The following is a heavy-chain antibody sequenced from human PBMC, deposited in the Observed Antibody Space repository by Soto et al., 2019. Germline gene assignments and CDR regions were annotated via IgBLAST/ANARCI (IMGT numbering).Heavy chain of an antibody. CDR1: GGSFSGYY. CDR2: INHSGST. Sequence: PSETLSLTCAVYGGSFSGYYWSWIRQPPGKGLEWIGEINHSGSTNYNPSLKSRVTISVDTSKNQFSLKLSSVTAADTAVYYCARGDYVAQVDYWGQGTLVTVSS. D-gene: IGHD4-17*01. J-gene: IGHJ4*02. V-gene: IGHV4-34*01. CDR3: ARGDYVAQVDY.